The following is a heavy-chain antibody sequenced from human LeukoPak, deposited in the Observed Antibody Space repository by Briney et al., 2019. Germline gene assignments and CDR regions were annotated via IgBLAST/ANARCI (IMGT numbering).Heavy chain of an antibody. V-gene: IGHV4-4*07. D-gene: IGHD3-10*01. CDR3: ARDLSMVRGGLDY. CDR2: IYSSGST. J-gene: IGHJ4*02. CDR1: GDSISSYY. Sequence: SETLSLTCTVSGDSISSYYWSWIRQPAGKGLEWIGRIYSSGSTNYNPSLKSRVTMPVDTSQNQFSLKLNSVTAADTAVYYCARDLSMVRGGLDYWGQGTLVTVAS.